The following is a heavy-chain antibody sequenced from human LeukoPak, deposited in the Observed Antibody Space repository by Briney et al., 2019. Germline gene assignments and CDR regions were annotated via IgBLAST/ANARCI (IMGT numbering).Heavy chain of an antibody. D-gene: IGHD5-18*01. V-gene: IGHV3-33*01. CDR3: ARVAADTANYHYYGMDV. CDR1: GFTFSSYG. Sequence: GRSLRLSCAASGFTFSSYGMHWVRQAPGKGLEWVAVIWYDGSNKYYADSVKGRFTISRDNSKNTLYLQMNSLRAEDTAVYYCARVAADTANYHYYGMDVWGQGTTVTVSS. CDR2: IWYDGSNK. J-gene: IGHJ6*02.